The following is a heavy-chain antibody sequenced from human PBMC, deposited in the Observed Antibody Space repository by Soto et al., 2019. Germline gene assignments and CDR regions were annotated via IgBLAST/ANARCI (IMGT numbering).Heavy chain of an antibody. D-gene: IGHD2-2*02. J-gene: IGHJ6*03. CDR1: GFTFDDYA. CDR3: AKGVALEYCTSTSCHNYYMDV. CDR2: ISWNSGSI. Sequence: EVQLVESGGGLGQPGRSLRLSCSASGFTFDDYAMHWVRQVSGKGLEWVSGISWNSGSIADADYVKGRFTSSRDKAKNSLYLQMTRLRAEDTALYYCAKGVALEYCTSTSCHNYYMDVWGKGTTVTVSS. V-gene: IGHV3-9*01.